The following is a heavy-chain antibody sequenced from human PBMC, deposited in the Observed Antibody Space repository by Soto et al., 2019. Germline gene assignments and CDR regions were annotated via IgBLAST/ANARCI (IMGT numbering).Heavy chain of an antibody. CDR2: ISGNGEVI. Sequence: GGSLRLSCAASGFTFSDYYIHWIRRAPGKGLEWISYISGNGEVIQYAASARGRFTISRDNAENSVYLEMNSLRAEDTAVYYCATTTYPYYYDRSGFIYYFAYWGQGTLVTVSS. V-gene: IGHV3-11*01. D-gene: IGHD3-22*01. CDR1: GFTFSDYY. J-gene: IGHJ4*02. CDR3: ATTTYPYYYDRSGFIYYFAY.